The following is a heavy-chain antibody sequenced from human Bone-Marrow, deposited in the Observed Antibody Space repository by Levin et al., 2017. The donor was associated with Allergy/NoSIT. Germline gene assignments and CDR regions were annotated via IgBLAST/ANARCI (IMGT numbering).Heavy chain of an antibody. Sequence: ESGPTLVKPTQTLTLTCTLSGFSLNTHGMCVSWIRQPPGKALEWLARIDWDDDKYTNTSLKTRLTISKDTSENQVVLEMTNMDPLDTATYYCARILYDSGTHIIDHWGQGTLVTVSS. J-gene: IGHJ4*02. V-gene: IGHV2-70*11. CDR3: ARILYDSGTHIIDH. D-gene: IGHD3-10*01. CDR2: IDWDDDK. CDR1: GFSLNTHGMC.